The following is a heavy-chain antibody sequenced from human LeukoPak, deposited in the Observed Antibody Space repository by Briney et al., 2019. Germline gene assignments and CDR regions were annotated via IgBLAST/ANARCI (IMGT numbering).Heavy chain of an antibody. CDR1: GYTFTSYD. CDR2: ISAYNGNT. V-gene: IGHV1-18*01. J-gene: IGHJ3*02. CDR3: ARCGDILTGYYIAYDAFDI. Sequence: AAVKVSCKASGYTFTSYDINWVRQATGQGLELMGWISAYNGNTNYAQKLQGSFTMTTDTSTSTAYMELRSPRSDDTAVYYCARCGDILTGYYIAYDAFDIWGRGTMVTVSS. D-gene: IGHD3-9*01.